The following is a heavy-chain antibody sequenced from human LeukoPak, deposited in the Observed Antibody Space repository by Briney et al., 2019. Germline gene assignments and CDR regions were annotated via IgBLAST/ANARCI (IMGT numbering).Heavy chain of an antibody. V-gene: IGHV3-48*04. CDR1: GFTFSSFG. J-gene: IGHJ4*02. CDR2: ISSSTSVI. CDR3: TRGARTGGWTSGLDH. D-gene: IGHD6-19*01. Sequence: HPGGSLRLSCAASGFTFSSFGMNWVRQAPGKGLDWISYISSSTSVIYYADSVKGRSTIFRDNANNSLYLQMNSLRAEDTAVYYCTRGARTGGWTSGLDHWGQGTLVSVSS.